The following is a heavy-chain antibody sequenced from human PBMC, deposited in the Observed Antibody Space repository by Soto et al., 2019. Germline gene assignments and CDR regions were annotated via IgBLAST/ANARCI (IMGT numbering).Heavy chain of an antibody. CDR2: INHSGST. CDR3: AREDIVVVPAAVYYYGMDV. J-gene: IGHJ6*02. D-gene: IGHD2-2*01. CDR1: GGSFSGYY. Sequence: SETLSLTCAVYGGSFSGYYWSWIRQPPGKGLEWIGEINHSGSTNYNPSLKSRVTISVDTSKNQFSLKLSSVTAADTAVYYCAREDIVVVPAAVYYYGMDVWGQGTTVTVSS. V-gene: IGHV4-34*01.